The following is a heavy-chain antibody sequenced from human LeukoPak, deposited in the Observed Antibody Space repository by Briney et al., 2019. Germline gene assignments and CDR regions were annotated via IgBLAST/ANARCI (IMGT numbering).Heavy chain of an antibody. D-gene: IGHD3-22*01. V-gene: IGHV1-18*01. CDR3: ARPTYYYDSSGYPRGTWFDP. CDR2: TSAYNGNT. J-gene: IGHJ5*02. CDR1: GYTFTSYG. Sequence: ASVKVSCKASGYTFTSYGISWVRQAPGQGLEWMGWTSAYNGNTNYAQKLQGRVTMTTDTSTSTAYMELRSLRSDDTAVYCCARPTYYYDSSGYPRGTWFDPWGQGTLVTVSS.